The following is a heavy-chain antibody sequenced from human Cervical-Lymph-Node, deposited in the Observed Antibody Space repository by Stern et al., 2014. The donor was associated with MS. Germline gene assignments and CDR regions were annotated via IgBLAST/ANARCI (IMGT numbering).Heavy chain of an antibody. J-gene: IGHJ4*02. Sequence: VQLVESGPGLVKPSETLSLTCTVSGGSINTNNYYWGWIRQPPGKGLEWIGNIYSSGSTFYSPSLKSRVTMSVDTSKNQFSLTLSSMTAADTAVYYCARTGDDFGDYSLSYWGQGTLVTVSS. CDR1: GGSINTNNYY. D-gene: IGHD4-17*01. CDR2: IYSSGST. V-gene: IGHV4-39*01. CDR3: ARTGDDFGDYSLSY.